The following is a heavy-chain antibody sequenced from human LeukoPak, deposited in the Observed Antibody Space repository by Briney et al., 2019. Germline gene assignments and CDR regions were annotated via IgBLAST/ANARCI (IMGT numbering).Heavy chain of an antibody. J-gene: IGHJ4*02. V-gene: IGHV3-74*01. CDR1: GFSFNTYW. D-gene: IGHD5-12*01. CDR3: ARGASGYGNFDY. Sequence: PGGSLRLSCAASGFSFNTYWMHWVRQAPGKGLVWVSRIYSDGSSTYYADSVKGRFTCSRDNAKNTVYLRMNSLRAEDTAVYYCARGASGYGNFDYWGQGTLVTASS. CDR2: IYSDGSST.